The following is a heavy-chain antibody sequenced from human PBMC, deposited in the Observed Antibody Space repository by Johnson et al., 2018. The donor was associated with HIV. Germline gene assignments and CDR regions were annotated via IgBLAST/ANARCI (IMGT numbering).Heavy chain of an antibody. CDR2: SNWDGGST. CDR1: GFTFDDYD. Sequence: VLLVESGGGVVRPGGSLRLSCAASGFTFDDYDMSWVRQAPGKGLEWVSGSNWDGGSTDYANSVKGRFTISRDNAKNSLFLQMNSLRAGDTAVYYCARGQQDMGAGAFDIWGQGTMVTVSS. D-gene: IGHD3-16*01. CDR3: ARGQQDMGAGAFDI. J-gene: IGHJ3*02. V-gene: IGHV3-20*04.